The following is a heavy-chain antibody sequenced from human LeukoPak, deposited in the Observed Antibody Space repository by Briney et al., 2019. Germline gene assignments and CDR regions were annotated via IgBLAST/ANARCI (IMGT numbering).Heavy chain of an antibody. CDR3: ARDVDSSGWPYYYYYMDV. CDR1: GYTFTSYA. Sequence: ASVKVSCKASGYTFTSYAMNWVRQAPGQGLEWMGWINTNTGNPTYAQGFTGRFVFSLDTSVSTAYLQISSLKAVDTAVYYCARDVDSSGWPYYYYYMDVWGKGTTVTVSS. V-gene: IGHV7-4-1*02. J-gene: IGHJ6*03. D-gene: IGHD6-19*01. CDR2: INTNTGNP.